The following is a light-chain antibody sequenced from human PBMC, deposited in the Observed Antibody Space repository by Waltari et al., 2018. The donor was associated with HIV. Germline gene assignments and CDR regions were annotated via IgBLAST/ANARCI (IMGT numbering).Light chain of an antibody. CDR2: NGS. V-gene: IGLV3-21*02. Sequence: SYVLTQSPSVSVAPGQTASIICGGNNIGSKSVHWYQQKAGQAPVLVVYNGSDRPSGIPERFSGSRSGNTATLTISRVEAGDEADYYCHVWDRSSDHHVFGPGTKVTVL. CDR3: HVWDRSSDHHV. J-gene: IGLJ1*01. CDR1: NIGSKS.